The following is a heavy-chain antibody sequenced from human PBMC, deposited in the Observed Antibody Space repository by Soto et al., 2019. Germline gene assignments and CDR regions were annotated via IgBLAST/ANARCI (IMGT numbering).Heavy chain of an antibody. CDR1: GFTFSSYG. J-gene: IGHJ2*01. D-gene: IGHD1-26*01. Sequence: QVQLVESGGGVVQPGRSLRLSCAASGFTFSSYGMHWVRQAPGKGLEWVAVIWYDGSNKYYADSVKDRFTISRDNSKNTLYLQMNGLRAEDTAVYYCARDTDGELDWYFDLWGRGTLVTVSS. CDR2: IWYDGSNK. V-gene: IGHV3-33*01. CDR3: ARDTDGELDWYFDL.